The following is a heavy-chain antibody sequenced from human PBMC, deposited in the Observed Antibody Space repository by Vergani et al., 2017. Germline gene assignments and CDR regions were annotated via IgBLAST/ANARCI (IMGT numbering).Heavy chain of an antibody. CDR3: ARGLASSQYFDY. J-gene: IGHJ4*02. D-gene: IGHD2-21*01. V-gene: IGHV3-33*01. CDR2: IWYDGSNK. CDR1: GFTFSSYG. Sequence: QVQLVESGGGVVQPGRSLRLSCAASGFTFSSYGMHWVRQAPGKGLEWVAVIWYDGSNKYYADSVKGRFTISRDNSKNTLYLQMNSLRAEDTAVYYCARGLASSQYFDYWGQGTLVTVSS.